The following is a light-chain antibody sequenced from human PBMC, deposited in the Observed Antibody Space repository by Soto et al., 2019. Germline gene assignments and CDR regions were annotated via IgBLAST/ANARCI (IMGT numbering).Light chain of an antibody. CDR2: EGS. CDR3: FSYAGGSTYV. Sequence: QSALTQPASVSGSPGQSITISCTGTSSDVGNYNLVSWYQQHPGKAPRLMIYEGSKRPSGVSNRFSGSKSGNTASLTISGLQAEDEADYYCFSYAGGSTYVFGTGTKLTVL. J-gene: IGLJ1*01. CDR1: SSDVGNYNL. V-gene: IGLV2-23*01.